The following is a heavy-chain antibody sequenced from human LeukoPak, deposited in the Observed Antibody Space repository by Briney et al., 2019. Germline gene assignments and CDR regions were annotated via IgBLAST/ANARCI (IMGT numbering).Heavy chain of an antibody. D-gene: IGHD1-14*01. J-gene: IGHJ4*02. CDR3: ARDLGTLGY. V-gene: IGHV3-48*01. Sequence: PGGSLRLSCAASGFTFSSYSINWVRQAPGKGLEWVSYISSSSSTIYYADSVKGRFTISRDNAKNSLYLQMNSLRAEDTAVYYCARDLGTLGYWGQGTLVTVSS. CDR2: ISSSSSTI. CDR1: GFTFSSYS.